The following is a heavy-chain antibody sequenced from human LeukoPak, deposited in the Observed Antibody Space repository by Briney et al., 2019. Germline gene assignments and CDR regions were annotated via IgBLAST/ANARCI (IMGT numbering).Heavy chain of an antibody. D-gene: IGHD5-18*01. J-gene: IGHJ4*02. CDR1: GFTFSSYW. CDR3: ARDGYSFGHDFDY. V-gene: IGHV3-74*01. Sequence: GGSLRLSCAASGFTFSSYWMHWVRHTPGKGLVWVSRIKGDGSYADSVKGRFTISRDNAKNTLYLQMNSLRAEDTAVYYCARDGYSFGHDFDYWGQGTLVTVSS. CDR2: IKGDGS.